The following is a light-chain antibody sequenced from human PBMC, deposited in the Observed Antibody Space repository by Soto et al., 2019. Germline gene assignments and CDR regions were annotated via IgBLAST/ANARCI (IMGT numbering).Light chain of an antibody. Sequence: EIVMTQSPATPSVSPGERATLSCRASQSVSSNLAWYQQKPGQAPRLLIYGASTRATGIPARFSGSGSGTEFTLTISSLQSEDFAVYYCQQSNNWPPLTFGQGTRLEIK. CDR3: QQSNNWPPLT. CDR2: GAS. CDR1: QSVSSN. J-gene: IGKJ5*01. V-gene: IGKV3-15*01.